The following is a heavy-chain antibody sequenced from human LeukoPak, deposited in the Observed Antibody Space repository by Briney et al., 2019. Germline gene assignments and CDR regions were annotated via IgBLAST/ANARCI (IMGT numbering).Heavy chain of an antibody. CDR2: FNAGNGNT. J-gene: IGHJ4*02. Sequence: ASVKVSCTASGYTFTSYAMHWVRQAPGQRLEWMGWFNAGNGNTKYSQKFQGRVTITRDTSASTAYMELSSLRSEDTAVYYCARHPIWSPDDYGDHAFDYWGQGTLVTVSS. CDR3: ARHPIWSPDDYGDHAFDY. D-gene: IGHD4-17*01. V-gene: IGHV1-3*01. CDR1: GYTFTSYA.